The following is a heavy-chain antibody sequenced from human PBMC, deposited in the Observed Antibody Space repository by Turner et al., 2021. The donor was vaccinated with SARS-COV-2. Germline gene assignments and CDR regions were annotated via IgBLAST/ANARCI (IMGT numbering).Heavy chain of an antibody. V-gene: IGHV4-4*07. J-gene: IGHJ6*02. D-gene: IGHD3-10*01. CDR1: GGSISRYY. Sequence: QVQLQESGPGLVKPSETLSLTCTVSGGSISRYYWSWIRQPAGKGLEWIGRIYTSGSTNYNPSLKSRVTMSVDTSKNQFSLKLSSVTAADTAVYYCARDRLITMVRGVTYYYYGMDVWGQGTTVTVSS. CDR2: IYTSGST. CDR3: ARDRLITMVRGVTYYYYGMDV.